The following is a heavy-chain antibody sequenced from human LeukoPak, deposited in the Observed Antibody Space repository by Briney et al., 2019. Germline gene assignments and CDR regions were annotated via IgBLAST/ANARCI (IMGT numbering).Heavy chain of an antibody. D-gene: IGHD1-1*01. J-gene: IGHJ6*03. CDR1: GGSISSGSYY. V-gene: IGHV4-61*02. CDR3: ARVHLQNYYYYYMDV. Sequence: TLSLTCTVSGGSISSGSYYWSWIRQPAGKGLEWIGRIYTSGSTNYNPSLKSRVTISVDTSKNQFSLELSSVTAADTAVYYCARVHLQNYYYYYMDVWGKGTTVTVSS. CDR2: IYTSGST.